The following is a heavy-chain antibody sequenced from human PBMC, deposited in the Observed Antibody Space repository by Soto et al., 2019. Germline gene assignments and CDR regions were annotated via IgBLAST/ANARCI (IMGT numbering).Heavy chain of an antibody. CDR2: INPNSGGT. D-gene: IGHD2-21*02. Sequence: QVQLVQSGAEVKKPGASVKVSCKASGYTFTGYYMHWVRQAPGQGLEWMGWINPNSGGTNYAQKFQGRVTMTRDTSISTAYMELSRLRSDDTAVYYCARVIAYCGGDCYSLGDDWGQGTLVTVSS. CDR1: GYTFTGYY. CDR3: ARVIAYCGGDCYSLGDD. J-gene: IGHJ4*02. V-gene: IGHV1-2*02.